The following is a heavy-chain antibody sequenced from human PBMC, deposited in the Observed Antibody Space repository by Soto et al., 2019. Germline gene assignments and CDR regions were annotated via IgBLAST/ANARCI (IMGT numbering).Heavy chain of an antibody. Sequence: GGSLRLSCAASGFTFSSYAMSWVRQAPGKGLEWVSAISGSGGSTYYADSVKGRFTISRDNSKNTLYLQMNSLRAEDTAVYYCAKDQGNYGSGSYYNVAPVYYYGMDVWGQGTTVTVSS. CDR2: ISGSGGST. CDR3: AKDQGNYGSGSYYNVAPVYYYGMDV. V-gene: IGHV3-23*01. J-gene: IGHJ6*02. D-gene: IGHD3-10*01. CDR1: GFTFSSYA.